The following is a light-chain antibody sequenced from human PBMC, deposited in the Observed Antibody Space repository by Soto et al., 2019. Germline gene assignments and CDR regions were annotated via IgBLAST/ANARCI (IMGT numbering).Light chain of an antibody. CDR2: EAS. V-gene: IGKV1-39*01. Sequence: DIQMTQSPSSLSASVGDRVTITCRASQSISNYLSWYQQKPGKAPELLIYEASSLQSGVPSRFSGSGSGTDFTLAISSLQPEDFATYYCLQSYNSPRTFGQGTKVEIK. J-gene: IGKJ1*01. CDR1: QSISNY. CDR3: LQSYNSPRT.